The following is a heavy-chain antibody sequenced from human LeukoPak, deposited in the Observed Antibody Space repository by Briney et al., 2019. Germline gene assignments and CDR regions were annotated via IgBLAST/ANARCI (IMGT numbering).Heavy chain of an antibody. CDR3: ARAAMAGTSPPDY. V-gene: IGHV1-69*01. J-gene: IGHJ4*02. Sequence: SVKVSCKASGGTFSSYAISWVRQAPGQGLEWMGGIIPIFGTANFAQKFQGRVTITADESTSTAYMELSSLRSEDTAVYYCARAAMAGTSPPDYWGQGTLVTVSS. D-gene: IGHD6-19*01. CDR1: GGTFSSYA. CDR2: IIPIFGTA.